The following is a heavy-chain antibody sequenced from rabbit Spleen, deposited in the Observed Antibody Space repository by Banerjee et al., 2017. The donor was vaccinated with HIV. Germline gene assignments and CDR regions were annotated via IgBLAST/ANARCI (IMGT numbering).Heavy chain of an antibody. V-gene: IGHV1S45*01. Sequence: QEQLVESGGDLVKPEGSLTLTCTASGFSFSSSYWMCWVRQAPGKGLEWIGCIYNGDGSTYYASWAKGRFTISKTSSTTVTLQVTSLTAADTATYFCARDLAGSGNGDYNFKLWGPGTLVTV. CDR2: IYNGDGST. J-gene: IGHJ4*01. CDR1: GFSFSSSYW. CDR3: ARDLAGSGNGDYNFKL. D-gene: IGHD4-2*01.